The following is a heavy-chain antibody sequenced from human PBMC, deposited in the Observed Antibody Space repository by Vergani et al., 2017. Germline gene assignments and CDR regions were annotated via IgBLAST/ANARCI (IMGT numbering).Heavy chain of an antibody. CDR2: ISSSSSTK. D-gene: IGHD1-26*01. CDR3: ARYKSELLGFDY. J-gene: IGHJ4*02. Sequence: EVQLVESGGGLVQPGGSLRLSCAASGFTFSSYSMNWVRQSPGKGLEWVSYISSSSSTKYYAESVKGRFTIARDNAKNSLYLKMNSLRDEDTAVYYCARYKSELLGFDYWGQGTLVTVSS. V-gene: IGHV3-48*02. CDR1: GFTFSSYS.